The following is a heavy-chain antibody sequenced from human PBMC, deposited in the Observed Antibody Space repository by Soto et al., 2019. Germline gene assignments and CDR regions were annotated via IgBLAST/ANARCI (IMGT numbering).Heavy chain of an antibody. CDR1: GGSLSSYY. J-gene: IGHJ6*03. D-gene: IGHD2-2*01. V-gene: IGHV4-59*01. Sequence: PSETLSLTCTVSGGSLSSYYWSWIRLPPGKGLEWIGYIYYSGSTNYNPSLKSRVTISVDTSKNQFSLKLSSVTAADTAVYYCARGGPAAKFIGKGYGTLWWWHKDYYYYYMDVSGRGTTVTVSS. CDR2: IYYSGST. CDR3: ARGGPAAKFIGKGYGTLWWWHKDYYYYYMDV.